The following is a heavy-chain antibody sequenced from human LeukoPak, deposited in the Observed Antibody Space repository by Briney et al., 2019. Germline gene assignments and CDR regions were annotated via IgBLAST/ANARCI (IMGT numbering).Heavy chain of an antibody. V-gene: IGHV3-48*01. CDR3: ARSMTHGAFDI. J-gene: IGHJ3*02. Sequence: EWASYISSRSSTIYHADSVKGRFTISRDNAKNSLYLQMNSLRAEDTAVYYCARSMTHGAFDIWGQGTMVTVSS. CDR2: ISSRSSTI. D-gene: IGHD2/OR15-2a*01.